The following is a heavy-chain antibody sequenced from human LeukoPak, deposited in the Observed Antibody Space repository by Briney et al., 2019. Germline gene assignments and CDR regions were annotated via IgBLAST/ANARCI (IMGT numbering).Heavy chain of an antibody. Sequence: SETLSLTCAVYGGSFSGYYWSWIRQPPGKGLEWIGEINHSGSTNYNPSLKSRVTISVDTSKNQFSLKLSSVTAADTAVYYCARSSTFPIVVVPAATGFDPWGQGTLVTVSS. CDR2: INHSGST. D-gene: IGHD2-2*01. V-gene: IGHV4-34*01. J-gene: IGHJ5*02. CDR3: ARSSTFPIVVVPAATGFDP. CDR1: GGSFSGYY.